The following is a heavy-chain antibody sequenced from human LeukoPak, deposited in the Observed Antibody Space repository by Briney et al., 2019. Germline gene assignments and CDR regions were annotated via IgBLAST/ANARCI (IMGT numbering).Heavy chain of an antibody. V-gene: IGHV4-59*01. CDR1: GGSISSYY. CDR2: IYYSGST. D-gene: IGHD6-13*01. CDR3: ARDAAAGQFDP. J-gene: IGHJ5*02. Sequence: SETLSLTCTVSGGSISSYYWSWIRQPPGKGLERIGYIYYSGSTNYNPSLKSRVTISVDTSKNQFSLKLSSVTAADTAVYYCARDAAAGQFDPWGQGTLVTVSS.